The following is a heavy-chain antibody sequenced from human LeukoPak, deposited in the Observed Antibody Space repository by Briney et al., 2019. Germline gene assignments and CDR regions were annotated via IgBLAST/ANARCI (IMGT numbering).Heavy chain of an antibody. V-gene: IGHV3-21*01. D-gene: IGHD3-10*01. CDR3: ARGVRFGDFTI. J-gene: IGHJ3*02. CDR1: GFTFSSYS. CDR2: ISSSSSYI. Sequence: GGSLRLSCAASGFTFSSYSMNWVRQAPGKGLEWVSSISSSSSYIYYADSVKGRFTISRDNAKNSLYLQMNSLRAEDTAVYYCARGVRFGDFTICSQARMPTVYS.